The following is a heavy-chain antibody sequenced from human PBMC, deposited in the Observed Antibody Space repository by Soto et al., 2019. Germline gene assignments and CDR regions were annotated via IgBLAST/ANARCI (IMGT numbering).Heavy chain of an antibody. CDR2: INPSGGST. Sequence: FPNYYKKKVRHAPGQGREWMGIINPSGGSTSYAQKFQGRVTMTRDTSTSTVYMELSSLRSEDTAVYYCARTLRFLEWFFQPDDGMHV. V-gene: IGHV1-46*01. CDR3: ARTLRFLEWFFQPDDGMHV. D-gene: IGHD3-3*01. J-gene: IGHJ6*01. CDR1: FPNYY.